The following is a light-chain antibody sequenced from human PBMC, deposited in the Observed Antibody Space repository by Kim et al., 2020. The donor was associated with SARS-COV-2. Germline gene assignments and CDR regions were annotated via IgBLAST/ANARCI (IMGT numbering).Light chain of an antibody. CDR3: GTWDSSLSAGRYV. V-gene: IGLV1-51*01. Sequence: KVTMSCSGSSSNIGNNYVSWYQQLPGTAPKLLIYDNNKRPSGIPDRFSGSKSGTSATLGITGLQTGDEADYYCGTWDSSLSAGRYVFGTGTKVTVL. CDR2: DNN. CDR1: SSNIGNNY. J-gene: IGLJ1*01.